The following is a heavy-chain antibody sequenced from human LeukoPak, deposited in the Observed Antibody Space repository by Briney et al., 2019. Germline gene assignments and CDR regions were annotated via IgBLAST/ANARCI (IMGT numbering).Heavy chain of an antibody. J-gene: IGHJ4*02. CDR3: ARRQGTTLNFDY. Sequence: ASVKVSCKASGYTFSSYGFSWVRQAPGRALEWMGWINAYNGNTNYAQNLQGRVTMTTDTSTSTAYMELRSLRSDDTAVYYCARRQGTTLNFDYWGQGTLVTVSS. CDR1: GYTFSSYG. CDR2: INAYNGNT. D-gene: IGHD1-1*01. V-gene: IGHV1-18*01.